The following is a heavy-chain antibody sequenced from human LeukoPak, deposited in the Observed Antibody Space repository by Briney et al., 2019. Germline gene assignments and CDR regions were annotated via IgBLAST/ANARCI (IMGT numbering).Heavy chain of an antibody. V-gene: IGHV5-51*01. Sequence: GESLKISCKGSGYSFSNYWIGWVRQMPGKGLEWMGIIYPGDSDTRYSPSFQGQVTISADKSISTAYLQWSSLKASDTAMYYCARRGFDDSSGYDGAFDIWGQGTMVTVSS. CDR2: IYPGDSDT. J-gene: IGHJ3*02. CDR1: GYSFSNYW. CDR3: ARRGFDDSSGYDGAFDI. D-gene: IGHD3-22*01.